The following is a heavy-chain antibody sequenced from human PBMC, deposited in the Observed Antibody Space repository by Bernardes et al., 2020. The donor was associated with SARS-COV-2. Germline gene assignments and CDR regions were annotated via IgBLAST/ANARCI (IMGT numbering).Heavy chain of an antibody. V-gene: IGHV3-7*02. Sequence: GGSLRLSCAASGFTFRRYWMSWLRQAPGKGLEWVANISQDGSQRNYVDSVRGRFTISRDNAANSLFLQLNSLRDEDTAIYYCAQHPSSSFDNWGQGTLVTVSS. J-gene: IGHJ4*02. CDR3: AQHPSSSFDN. CDR2: ISQDGSQR. D-gene: IGHD6-13*01. CDR1: GFTFRRYW.